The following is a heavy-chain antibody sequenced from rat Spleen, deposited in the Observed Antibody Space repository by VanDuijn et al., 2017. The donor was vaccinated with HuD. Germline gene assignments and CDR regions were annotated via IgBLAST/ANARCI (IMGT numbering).Heavy chain of an antibody. CDR3: ARHNTYYGYNSYWYFDF. J-gene: IGHJ1*01. CDR1: GFTFSNYD. V-gene: IGHV5-25*01. CDR2: ISPSGGST. D-gene: IGHD1-9*01. Sequence: EVQLVESGGGLVQPGRSLKLSCAASGFTFSNYDMAWVRQAPTKGLEWVASISPSGGSTYYRDSVKGRFTVSRDNAKSTLYLQMDSLRSEDTATYYCARHNTYYGYNSYWYFDFWGPGTMVTVSS.